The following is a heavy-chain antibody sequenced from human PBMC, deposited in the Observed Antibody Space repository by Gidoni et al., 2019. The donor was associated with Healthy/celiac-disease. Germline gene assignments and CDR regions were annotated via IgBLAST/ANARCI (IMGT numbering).Heavy chain of an antibody. Sequence: QVQLVQSGAEVKKPGASVQVSCKASGYTFTSYYMHWVRQAPGQGLEWMGIINPSGGSTSYAQKFQGRVTMTRDTSTSTVYMELSSLRSEDTAVYYCARDCGNYGWGYWGQGTLVTVSS. J-gene: IGHJ4*02. D-gene: IGHD3-10*01. CDR3: ARDCGNYGWGY. CDR1: GYTFTSYY. CDR2: INPSGGST. V-gene: IGHV1-46*01.